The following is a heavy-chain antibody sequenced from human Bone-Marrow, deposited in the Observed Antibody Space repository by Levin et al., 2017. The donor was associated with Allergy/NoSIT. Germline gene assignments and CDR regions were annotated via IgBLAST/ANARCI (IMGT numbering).Heavy chain of an antibody. CDR3: ARGKLYCGGDCPIDY. Sequence: GESLKISCAASGFTFSSYEMNWVRQAPGKGLEWISYISTASTTIYYADSVKGRFTISRDNAKNSLYLQMNSLRAEDTALYYCARGKLYCGGDCPIDYWGQGTLVTVSS. CDR1: GFTFSSYE. V-gene: IGHV3-48*03. CDR2: ISTASTTI. J-gene: IGHJ4*02. D-gene: IGHD2-21*02.